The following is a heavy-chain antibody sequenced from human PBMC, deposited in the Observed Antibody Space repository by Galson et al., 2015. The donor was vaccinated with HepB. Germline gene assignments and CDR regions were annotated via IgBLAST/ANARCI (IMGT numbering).Heavy chain of an antibody. CDR3: ARDLPTKVDY. V-gene: IGHV3-21*01. J-gene: IGHJ4*02. D-gene: IGHD5-12*01. CDR2: ISRSGTYK. Sequence: SLRLSCAASGFTFSDSTMSWVRQAPGKGLEWVSSISRSGTYKLYADPVKGRFTISRDNADNSLYLQMDSLRPEDTAVYYCARDLPTKVDYWGQGSLVTVSS. CDR1: GFTFSDST.